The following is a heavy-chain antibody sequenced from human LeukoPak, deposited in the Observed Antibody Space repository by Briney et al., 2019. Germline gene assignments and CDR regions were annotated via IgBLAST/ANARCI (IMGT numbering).Heavy chain of an antibody. V-gene: IGHV3-23*01. D-gene: IGHD3-22*01. CDR1: GFTFSSYA. Sequence: GGSLRLSCAASGFTFSSYAMTWVRQAPGKGLEWVSAISASGGSTYYADSVKGRFTISRDNSKNTLYLQMNSLRAEDTAVYYCAKVLYYYDSSGNDAFDIWGQGTMVTVSS. CDR2: ISASGGST. J-gene: IGHJ3*02. CDR3: AKVLYYYDSSGNDAFDI.